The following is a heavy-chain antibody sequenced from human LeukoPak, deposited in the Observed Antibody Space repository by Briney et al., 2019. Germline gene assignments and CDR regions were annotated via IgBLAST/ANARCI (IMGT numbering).Heavy chain of an antibody. CDR3: ARGGAFDY. Sequence: GGSLRLSCAASGFTFSNAWMSWVRQAPGKGLEWVSAISGSGGSTYYADSVKGRFTISRDNSKNTLYLQMNSLRAEDTAVYYCARGGAFDYWGQGTLVTVSS. J-gene: IGHJ4*02. CDR2: ISGSGGST. D-gene: IGHD3-16*01. CDR1: GFTFSNAW. V-gene: IGHV3-23*01.